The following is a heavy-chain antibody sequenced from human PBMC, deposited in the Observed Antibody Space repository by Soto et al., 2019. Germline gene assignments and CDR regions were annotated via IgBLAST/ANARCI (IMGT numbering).Heavy chain of an antibody. CDR3: ARGDTYFDY. J-gene: IGHJ4*01. D-gene: IGHD5-18*01. CDR2: IHYSGST. CDR1: GGSISSYY. V-gene: IGHV4-59*01. Sequence: SETLSLTCTVSGGSISSYYWSWIRQPPGKGLEWIVYIHYSGSTNYNPSLKSRVTLSVXXXXXXFXLXLXSXPAAXTAVYYCARGDTYFDYWGHGTLVTVSS.